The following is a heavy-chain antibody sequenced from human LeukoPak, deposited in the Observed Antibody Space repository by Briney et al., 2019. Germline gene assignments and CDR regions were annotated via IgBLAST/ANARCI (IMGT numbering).Heavy chain of an antibody. CDR3: VRDPDALDY. V-gene: IGHV3-23*01. Sequence: GGSLRLSCAASGFTFSSYAMSWVRQAPGKGLEWVSVISGSGGSTYYADSVRGRLTISRDNSKNTLYLQMNSLRAEDTAVYYCVRDPDALDYWGQGTLVTVSS. J-gene: IGHJ4*02. CDR2: ISGSGGST. CDR1: GFTFSSYA. D-gene: IGHD2-2*01.